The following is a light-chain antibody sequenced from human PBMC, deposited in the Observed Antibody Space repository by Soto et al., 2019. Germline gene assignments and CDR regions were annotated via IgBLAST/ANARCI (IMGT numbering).Light chain of an antibody. CDR1: SSNLGANYD. J-gene: IGLJ2*01. CDR2: GNN. CDR3: QSFDTRLNSVV. V-gene: IGLV1-40*01. Sequence: QSVVTQPPSVSGAPGQRVTISCTGSSSNLGANYDVHWYQQFPGTAPKLLIYGNNNRPSGVPDRFSGSKSGTSASLAITGLQAEHEADYYCQSFDTRLNSVVFGGGSKLTVL.